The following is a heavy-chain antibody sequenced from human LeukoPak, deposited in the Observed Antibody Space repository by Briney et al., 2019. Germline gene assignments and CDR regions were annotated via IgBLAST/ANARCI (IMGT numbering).Heavy chain of an antibody. CDR1: GFTFSNYG. CDR2: IWYDGSNQ. J-gene: IGHJ4*02. Sequence: GGSLRLSCAASGFTFSNYGMHWVRQAPGKGLEWVAAIWYDGSNQYYVDSVKGRFTISRDNSKNTLYLQMNSLRAEDTAVYYCARSLLRFLDYWGQGTLVTVSS. CDR3: ARSLLRFLDY. D-gene: IGHD3-3*01. V-gene: IGHV3-33*01.